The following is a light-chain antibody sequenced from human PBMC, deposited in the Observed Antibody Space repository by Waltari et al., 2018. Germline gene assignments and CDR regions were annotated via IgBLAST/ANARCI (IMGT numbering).Light chain of an antibody. CDR3: AAWDDSLSGRV. V-gene: IGLV1-47*03. CDR1: SSNIGSNY. Sequence: QSVLTQPPSASGTPGQRVTISCSGSSSNIGSNYVYWYQQLPGTAPKLLIYRHNQRPAGVPDRFSGSKSGTSASLAIIGLWSEDEADYYCAAWDDSLSGRVFGTGTKVTVL. CDR2: RHN. J-gene: IGLJ1*01.